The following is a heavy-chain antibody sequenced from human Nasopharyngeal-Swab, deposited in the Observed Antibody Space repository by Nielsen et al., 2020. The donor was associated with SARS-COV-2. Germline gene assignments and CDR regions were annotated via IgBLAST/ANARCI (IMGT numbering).Heavy chain of an antibody. CDR1: GFTYKYG. V-gene: IGHV3-33*01. Sequence: GEPLKISCVASGFTYKYGMNWVRQAPGKGLEWVSVIWYDGSKKFYAESVKGRFSISRDESKNTVYLQMSSLRVEDTAVYYCVSAGSIEYWGPGTLVTVSS. D-gene: IGHD3-10*01. J-gene: IGHJ4*02. CDR3: VSAGSIEY. CDR2: IWYDGSKK.